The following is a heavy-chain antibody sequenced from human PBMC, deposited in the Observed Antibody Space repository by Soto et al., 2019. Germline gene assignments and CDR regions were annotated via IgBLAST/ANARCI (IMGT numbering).Heavy chain of an antibody. CDR2: ISSSSHI. V-gene: IGHV3-21*01. J-gene: IGHJ4*02. CDR3: TREITASDY. CDR1: GFTFSSYS. Sequence: GGSLRLSCTASGFTFSSYSMNWVRQAPGKGLEWVSSISSSSHIYYVDSVKGRFTVSRDNAKNSVYLQMNSLRAEDTAVYYCTREITASDYWGQGNLVTVS.